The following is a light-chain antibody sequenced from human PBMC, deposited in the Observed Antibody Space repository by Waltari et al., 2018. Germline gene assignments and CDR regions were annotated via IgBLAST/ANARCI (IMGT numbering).Light chain of an antibody. Sequence: EIVLTQSPASLSLSPGEKATLSCRASQSVDTFLVWYQQTPGQPPRLLIYDAYKRATGIPARFSGSGSGTDFTLSISSLEPEDFAVYYCQQCSSWPLTFGRGTRVEIK. V-gene: IGKV3-11*01. J-gene: IGKJ4*01. CDR3: QQCSSWPLT. CDR2: DAY. CDR1: QSVDTF.